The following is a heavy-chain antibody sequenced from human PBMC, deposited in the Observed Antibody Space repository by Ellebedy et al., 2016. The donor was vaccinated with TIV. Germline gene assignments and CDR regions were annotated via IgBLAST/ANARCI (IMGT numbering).Heavy chain of an antibody. CDR1: GFTFSSYW. V-gene: IGHV3-7*01. Sequence: GESLKISCAAPGFTFSSYWVSWVRQAPGKGLEWVANINQDGSEKYYVDSVKGRFTISRDNARNSLYLQMNSLGADDTAVYYCATDGSYGDYRSPAHAFEFWGQGTMVTVSS. CDR2: INQDGSEK. D-gene: IGHD4-17*01. CDR3: ATDGSYGDYRSPAHAFEF. J-gene: IGHJ3*01.